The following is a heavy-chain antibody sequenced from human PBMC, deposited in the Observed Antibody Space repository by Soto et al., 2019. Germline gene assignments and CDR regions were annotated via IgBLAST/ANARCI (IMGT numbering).Heavy chain of an antibody. Sequence: QVQLQESGPRLVKPSEALSLTCTVSGGSMKTYYWNWIRQPPGKGLEWIGYMSYSGSTNYNPSLKSRVTISMDTSKNQFSLKLSSVTAADTAVYYCARGPELNFDYWGQGILVTVSS. CDR3: ARGPELNFDY. CDR1: GGSMKTYY. CDR2: MSYSGST. J-gene: IGHJ4*02. D-gene: IGHD1-7*01. V-gene: IGHV4-59*01.